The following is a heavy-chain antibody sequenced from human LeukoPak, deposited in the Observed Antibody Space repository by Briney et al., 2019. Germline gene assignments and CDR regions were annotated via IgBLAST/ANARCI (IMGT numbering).Heavy chain of an antibody. J-gene: IGHJ4*02. Sequence: GGSLRLSCAASGLTFSSYAMHWVRQAPGKGLEWVAVISYDGSNKYYADSVKGRFTISRDNSKNTLYLQMNSLRAEDTAVYYCARGNPAYYFDYWGQGTLVTVSS. CDR2: ISYDGSNK. V-gene: IGHV3-30-3*01. CDR1: GLTFSSYA. CDR3: ARGNPAYYFDY.